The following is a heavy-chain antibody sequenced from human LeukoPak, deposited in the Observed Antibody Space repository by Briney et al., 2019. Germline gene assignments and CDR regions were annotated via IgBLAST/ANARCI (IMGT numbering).Heavy chain of an antibody. J-gene: IGHJ5*02. D-gene: IGHD1-26*01. Sequence: PGGSLRLSCAASGFTFSSYTMNWVRQAPGKGLEWVSSISTGGSYIYYADSVKGRFTIPRDNAKNSLLLQMNSLRAEDTAMYYCARGGGSYYGAWGQGTLVTVSS. V-gene: IGHV3-21*01. CDR3: ARGGGSYYGA. CDR2: ISTGGSYI. CDR1: GFTFSSYT.